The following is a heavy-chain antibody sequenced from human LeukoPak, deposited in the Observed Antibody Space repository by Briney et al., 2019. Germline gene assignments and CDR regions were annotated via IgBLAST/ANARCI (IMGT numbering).Heavy chain of an antibody. Sequence: GGSLRLSCAASGFTFSSYAMSWVRQAPGKGLEWVSAISGSGGSTYYADSVKGRFTISRDNSKNTPYLQMNSLRAEDTAVYYCAKGAHKRSSGYYYVLGYFDYWGQGTLVTVSS. V-gene: IGHV3-23*01. CDR1: GFTFSSYA. J-gene: IGHJ4*02. CDR3: AKGAHKRSSGYYYVLGYFDY. CDR2: ISGSGGST. D-gene: IGHD3-22*01.